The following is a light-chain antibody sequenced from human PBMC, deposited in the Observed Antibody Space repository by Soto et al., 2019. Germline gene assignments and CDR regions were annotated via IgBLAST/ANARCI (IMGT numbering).Light chain of an antibody. Sequence: DIQMTQSPSSLSASVGDRVTITCRASQSISSYLNWYQQKPGTAPKLLIYAASSLQSGVPSRFSGSGSGTDFTLTSSSLQPEDFATYYCQQSYSTLTFGGGTKVEIK. CDR1: QSISSY. V-gene: IGKV1-39*01. CDR2: AAS. J-gene: IGKJ4*02. CDR3: QQSYSTLT.